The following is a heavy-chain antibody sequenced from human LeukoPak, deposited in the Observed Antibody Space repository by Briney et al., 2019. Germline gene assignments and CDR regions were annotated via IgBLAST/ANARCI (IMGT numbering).Heavy chain of an antibody. J-gene: IGHJ4*02. CDR2: INPSGGST. CDR1: GYTFTSYY. V-gene: IGHV1-46*01. Sequence: ASVKVSCKASGYTFTSYYMHWVRQAPGQGLEWMGIINPSGGSTSYAQKFQGRVTMTRDMSTSTVYMELSSLRSEDTAVYYCAREGTVVVVAAKRTKFDYWGQGTLVTVSS. D-gene: IGHD2-15*01. CDR3: AREGTVVVVAAKRTKFDY.